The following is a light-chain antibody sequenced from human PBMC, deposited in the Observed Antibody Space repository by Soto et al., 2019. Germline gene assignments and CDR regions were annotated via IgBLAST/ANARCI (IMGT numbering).Light chain of an antibody. CDR2: EVF. CDR1: SSDIGSYDL. V-gene: IGLV2-23*02. Sequence: QSALTQPASVSGSPGQSITITCTGTSSDIGSYDLVSWYQQHPGKAPKLIIYEVFKRPSGVSNRFSGSKSGNTASLTISGLQAEDEADYHCCSYAGSRGVFGGGTKLPVL. J-gene: IGLJ3*02. CDR3: CSYAGSRGV.